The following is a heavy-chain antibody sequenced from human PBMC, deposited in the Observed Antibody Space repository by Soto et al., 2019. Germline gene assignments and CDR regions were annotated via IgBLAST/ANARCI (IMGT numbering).Heavy chain of an antibody. D-gene: IGHD6-13*01. CDR2: ISWNSVSI. CDR3: AKVPISGSWFVFDC. J-gene: IGHJ5*01. V-gene: IGHV3-9*01. Sequence: PGGSLSLSCAASGFTFDDYAMHWVRQAPGKGLEWVSGISWNSVSIGYADSVKGRFTISRDNAKNSLYLQMNSLRAEDTALYYCAKVPISGSWFVFDCWGQGTLVTVSS. CDR1: GFTFDDYA.